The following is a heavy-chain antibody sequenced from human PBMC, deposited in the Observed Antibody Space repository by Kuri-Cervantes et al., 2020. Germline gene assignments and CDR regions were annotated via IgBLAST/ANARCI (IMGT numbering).Heavy chain of an antibody. Sequence: GESLKISCAASGFTFSSYWMSWVRQAPGKGLEWVANIKQDGSEKYYVDSVKGRFTISRDNSKNTVYLQMNSLRADDTAVYYCARVPPGEAAADYWGQGTLVTVSS. J-gene: IGHJ4*02. CDR2: IKQDGSEK. CDR3: ARVPPGEAAADY. D-gene: IGHD3-10*01. CDR1: GFTFSSYW. V-gene: IGHV3-7*03.